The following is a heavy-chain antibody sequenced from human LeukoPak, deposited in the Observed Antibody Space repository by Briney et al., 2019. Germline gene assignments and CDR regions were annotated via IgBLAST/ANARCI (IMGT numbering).Heavy chain of an antibody. CDR2: VKQDGSEK. J-gene: IGHJ3*02. V-gene: IGHV3-7*01. D-gene: IGHD1-26*01. CDR1: GVTFRNYW. CDR3: ARDNSATYYVRAFDI. Sequence: PGGSLRLSCAASGVTFRNYWMSWVRQAPGKGLEWVAKVKQDGSEKYYLDSVKGRFTISRDNAKNSLYLQMNSLRAEDTAVYYCARDNSATYYVRAFDIWGQGTMVTISS.